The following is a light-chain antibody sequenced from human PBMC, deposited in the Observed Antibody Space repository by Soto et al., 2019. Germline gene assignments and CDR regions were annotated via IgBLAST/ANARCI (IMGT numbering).Light chain of an antibody. CDR1: QSVSSN. Sequence: ELVMPQSPATLSVSPGERATLSCSASQSVSSNLAWYQQKPGQAPRLLIYGASTRATGIPARFSGSGSGTEFTLTISSLQSEDFAVYYCQHYNNWPPWTFGQGTKVDIK. J-gene: IGKJ1*01. CDR2: GAS. V-gene: IGKV3-15*01. CDR3: QHYNNWPPWT.